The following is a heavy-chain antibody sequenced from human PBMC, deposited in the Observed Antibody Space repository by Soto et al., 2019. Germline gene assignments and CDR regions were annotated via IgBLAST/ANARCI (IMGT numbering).Heavy chain of an antibody. CDR3: ARALIRLWPHYYYGMDV. CDR2: IYYSGTT. J-gene: IGHJ6*02. CDR1: GGSISSGDYY. D-gene: IGHD5-18*01. Sequence: PSETLSLTCTVSGGSISSGDYYWSWIRQPPGEGLEWIGYIYYSGTTYYNPSLKSRVTISVDTSKNQFSLKVNSVTAADTAVYYCARALIRLWPHYYYGMDVWGQGTTVTVSS. V-gene: IGHV4-30-4*01.